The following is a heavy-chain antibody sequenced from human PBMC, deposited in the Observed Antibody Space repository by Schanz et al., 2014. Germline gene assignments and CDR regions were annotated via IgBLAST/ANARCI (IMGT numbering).Heavy chain of an antibody. V-gene: IGHV3-11*05. CDR3: ARLDSSSWYPRY. CDR1: GFSFSTHW. D-gene: IGHD6-13*01. Sequence: QVQLVESGGGLVQPGRSLRLSCAASGFSFSTHWMAWVRQAPGKGLEWVSYISSSGSDTNYADSVKGRFTTSRDNGKKSMYLQMNSLRAEDTAVYYCARLDSSSWYPRYWGQGTLXTVSS. J-gene: IGHJ4*02. CDR2: ISSSGSDT.